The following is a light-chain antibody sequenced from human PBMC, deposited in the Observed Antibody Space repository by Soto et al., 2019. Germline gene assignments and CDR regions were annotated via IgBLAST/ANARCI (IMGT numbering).Light chain of an antibody. J-gene: IGLJ1*01. V-gene: IGLV2-14*01. CDR3: SSYTSSSTPHYV. CDR2: EVS. CDR1: SSDVGGYNY. Sequence: QSALTQPASVSGSPGQSIAISCTGTSSDVGGYNYVSWYQQHPGKAPKLMIYEVSNRPSGVSNRFSGSKSGNTASLTISGLQAEDEADYYCSSYTSSSTPHYVFGTGTKVTVL.